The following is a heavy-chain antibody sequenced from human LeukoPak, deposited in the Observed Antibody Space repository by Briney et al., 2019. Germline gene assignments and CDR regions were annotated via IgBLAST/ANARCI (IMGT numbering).Heavy chain of an antibody. J-gene: IGHJ6*04. CDR3: ARDQAVNYYYGMDV. V-gene: IGHV3-33*01. CDR1: EFTFSSYG. CDR2: IWYDGSNK. D-gene: IGHD6-19*01. Sequence: GRSLRLSCAASEFTFSSYGMHWVRQAPSKGLEWVSVIWYDGSNKYYADSVKGRFTISRDDSKNALYLQMNSLRAEDTAVYYCARDQAVNYYYGMDVWGKGTTVTVSS.